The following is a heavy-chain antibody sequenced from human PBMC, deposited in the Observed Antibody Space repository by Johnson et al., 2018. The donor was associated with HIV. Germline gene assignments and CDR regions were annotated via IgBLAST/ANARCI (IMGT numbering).Heavy chain of an antibody. D-gene: IGHD6-13*01. CDR3: AKVVTSSSSWQDDAFDI. J-gene: IGHJ3*02. Sequence: QVQLVESGGGVVKPGTSLRLSCAASGFTFSSYPMHWVRQAPGKGLEWVAVISHDGSNKYYADSVKGRFPISRDNSKNTLYLQMNSLRVEDTAVYYCAKVVTSSSSWQDDAFDIWGQGTVVTVSS. CDR1: GFTFSSYP. CDR2: ISHDGSNK. V-gene: IGHV3-30*04.